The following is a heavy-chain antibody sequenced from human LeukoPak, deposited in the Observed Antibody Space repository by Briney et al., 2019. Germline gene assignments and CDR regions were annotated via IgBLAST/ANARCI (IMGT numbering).Heavy chain of an antibody. V-gene: IGHV4-59*01. Sequence: SETLSLTCTVSGGSISSYYWSWIRQPPGKGLEWIGYIYYSGSTNCNPSLKSRVTISVDTSKNQFSLKLSSVTAADTAVYYCARVIAAAGDFDYWGQGTLVTVSS. J-gene: IGHJ4*02. CDR3: ARVIAAAGDFDY. D-gene: IGHD6-13*01. CDR1: GGSISSYY. CDR2: IYYSGST.